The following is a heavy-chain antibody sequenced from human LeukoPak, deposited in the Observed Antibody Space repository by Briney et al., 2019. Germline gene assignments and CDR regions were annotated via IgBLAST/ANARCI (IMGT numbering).Heavy chain of an antibody. CDR1: GYSFTSYW. CDR3: ARRSTIATRLFDF. V-gene: IGHV5-51*01. J-gene: IGHJ4*02. D-gene: IGHD6-6*01. CDR2: IYPGDSDT. Sequence: GESLKISCKGSGYSFTSYWIVWVRQMPGKGLEWMGIIYPGDSDTKYSPSFQGQVTISADKSISTAYLQWSSLKASDTAMYYCARRSTIATRLFDFWGQGTLVTVSS.